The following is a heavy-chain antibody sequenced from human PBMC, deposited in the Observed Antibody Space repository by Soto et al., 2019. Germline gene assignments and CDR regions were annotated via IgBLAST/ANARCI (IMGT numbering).Heavy chain of an antibody. CDR2: IIPILGIA. CDR3: ARSQPPYCCGGSRYHFAD. Sequence: SVKVSCKASGGTFSSYTISWVRQAPGQGLEWMGRIIPILGIANYAQKFQGRVTITADKSTSTAYMELSSLRSEDTAVYYCARSQPPYCCGGSRYHFADWGRGSLVTVSS. V-gene: IGHV1-69*02. J-gene: IGHJ4*02. CDR1: GGTFSSYT. D-gene: IGHD2-15*01.